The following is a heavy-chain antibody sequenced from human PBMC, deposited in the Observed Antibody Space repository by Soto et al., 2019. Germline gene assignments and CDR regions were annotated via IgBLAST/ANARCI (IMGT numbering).Heavy chain of an antibody. CDR1: GGTFSSYA. CDR2: IIPIFGTA. CDR3: ARGYCSSTSCYPRDHRAGKKNYYYYGMDV. D-gene: IGHD2-2*01. Sequence: ASVKVSCKASGGTFSSYAISWVRQAPGQGLEWMGGIIPIFGTANYAQKFQGRVTITADESTSTAYMELSSLRSEDTAVYYCARGYCSSTSCYPRDHRAGKKNYYYYGMDVWGQGTTVTVYS. J-gene: IGHJ6*02. V-gene: IGHV1-69*13.